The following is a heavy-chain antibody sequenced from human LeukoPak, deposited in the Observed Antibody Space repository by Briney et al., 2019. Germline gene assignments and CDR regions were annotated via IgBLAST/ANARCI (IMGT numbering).Heavy chain of an antibody. D-gene: IGHD1/OR15-1a*01. Sequence: GGSLRLSCAASGFNFNVFGMTWVRQAPGKGLEWLSTVIASGTYTYYAHSVKGRFTISRDNSKNTLHLQMDSLRVEDTAVYFCARNTTDRPYDFWGQGTLVTVSS. CDR1: GFNFNVFG. CDR2: VIASGTYT. V-gene: IGHV3-23*01. CDR3: ARNTTDRPYDF. J-gene: IGHJ4*02.